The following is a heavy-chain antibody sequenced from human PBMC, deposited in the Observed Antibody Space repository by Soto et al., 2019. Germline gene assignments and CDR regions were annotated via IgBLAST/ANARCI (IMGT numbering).Heavy chain of an antibody. CDR2: INPNSGGT. CDR3: AREKGYDIECYYYYYGMDV. CDR1: GYTFTGYY. V-gene: IGHV1-2*04. D-gene: IGHD5-12*01. Sequence: ASVKVSCKASGYTFTGYYMHWVRQAPGQGLEWMGWINPNSGGTNYAQKFQGWVTMTRDTSISTAYMELSRLRSDDTAVYYCAREKGYDIECYYYYYGMDVWGQGTTVTFSS. J-gene: IGHJ6*02.